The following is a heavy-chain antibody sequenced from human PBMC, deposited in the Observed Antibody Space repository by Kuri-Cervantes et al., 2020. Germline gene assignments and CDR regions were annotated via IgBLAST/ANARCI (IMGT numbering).Heavy chain of an antibody. D-gene: IGHD3-22*01. CDR1: GYSISSGY. CDR2: TNQNGRNT. CDR3: AKYLVDSSGYYYTGFDY. J-gene: IGHJ4*02. V-gene: IGHV3-23*01. Sequence: GGSLRLSCTVSGYSISSGYYWGWIRQPPGKGLEWVSRTNQNGRNTNYADSVKGRFTISRDNSKNALYLQMNSLRAEDTAVYYCAKYLVDSSGYYYTGFDYWGQGTLVTVSS.